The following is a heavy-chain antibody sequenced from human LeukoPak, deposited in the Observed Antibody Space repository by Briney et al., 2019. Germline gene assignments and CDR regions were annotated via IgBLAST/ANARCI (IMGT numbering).Heavy chain of an antibody. D-gene: IGHD3-16*01. Sequence: SETLSLTCTVSGDSISSNYWSWIRQSAGKGLEWIGRIHISGSTNYSPSLKSRVTMSVDMSKNQLSLKVRSVTAADTAVYYCARDVSLSFDIWGQGTMVNV. J-gene: IGHJ3*02. V-gene: IGHV4-4*07. CDR2: IHISGST. CDR3: ARDVSLSFDI. CDR1: GDSISSNY.